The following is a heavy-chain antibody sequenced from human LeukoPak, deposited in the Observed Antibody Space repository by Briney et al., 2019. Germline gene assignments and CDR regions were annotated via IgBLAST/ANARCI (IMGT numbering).Heavy chain of an antibody. CDR3: ARVGSYNPEDFDY. V-gene: IGHV3-21*01. CDR1: GFTFSSYS. Sequence: GGSLRLSCAASGFTFSSYSMNWVRQAPGKGLEWVSSISSSSSYIYYADSVKGRFTISRDNAKNSLYLQMNSLRAEDTAVYYCARVGSYNPEDFDYWGQGTLVTVSS. J-gene: IGHJ4*02. D-gene: IGHD5-24*01. CDR2: ISSSSSYI.